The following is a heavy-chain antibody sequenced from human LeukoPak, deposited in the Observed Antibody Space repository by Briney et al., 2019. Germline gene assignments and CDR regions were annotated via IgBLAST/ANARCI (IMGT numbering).Heavy chain of an antibody. CDR2: ISAYNGNT. CDR1: GYTFTSYG. CDR3: ATGLTGDGGIDY. D-gene: IGHD7-27*01. V-gene: IGHV1-18*01. Sequence: ASVKVSCKASGYTFTSYGISWVQQAPGQGLEWMGWISAYNGNTNYAQKLQGRVTMTEDTSTDTAYMELSSLRSEDTAVYYCATGLTGDGGIDYWGQGTLVTVSS. J-gene: IGHJ4*02.